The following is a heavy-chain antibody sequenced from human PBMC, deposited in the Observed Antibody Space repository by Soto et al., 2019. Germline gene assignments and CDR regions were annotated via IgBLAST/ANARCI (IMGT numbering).Heavy chain of an antibody. CDR1: GGTFSTYA. D-gene: IGHD5-18*01. Sequence: QVQLVQSGAEVKKPESSVKVSCKAPGGTFSTYAISWVRQAPGQGLEWMGGIIPMFGTANYAQRFQDRVTIPADESTTSVYMELGSLRSEDTAVYFCASGIQLWLRRINNGYSGWGQGTLVTVSS. CDR3: ASGIQLWLRRINNGYSG. V-gene: IGHV1-69*12. CDR2: IIPMFGTA. J-gene: IGHJ4*02.